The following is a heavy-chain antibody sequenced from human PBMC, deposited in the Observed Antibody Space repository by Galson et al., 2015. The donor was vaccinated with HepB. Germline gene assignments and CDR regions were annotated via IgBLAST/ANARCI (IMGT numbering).Heavy chain of an antibody. J-gene: IGHJ6*02. CDR3: ARLSAHRSGSYYYTEAYYYYGMDV. D-gene: IGHD3-10*01. CDR1: GYSFTSYW. Sequence: QSGAEVKKPGESLKISCKGSGYSFTSYWIGWVRQMPGKGLEWMGIIYPGDSDTRYSPSFQGQVTISADKSISTAYLQWSSLKASDTAMYYCARLSAHRSGSYYYTEAYYYYGMDVWGQGTTVTVSS. V-gene: IGHV5-51*03. CDR2: IYPGDSDT.